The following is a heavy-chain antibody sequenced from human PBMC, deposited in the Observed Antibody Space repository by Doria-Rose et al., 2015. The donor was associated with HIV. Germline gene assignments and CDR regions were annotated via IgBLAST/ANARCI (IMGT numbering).Heavy chain of an antibody. CDR3: ARIKSSRWYHKYYFDF. V-gene: IGHV2-26*01. Sequence: QESGPVLVKPTETLTLTCTVSGVSLSSPGMGVSWIRQPPGRALEWLANISSDDERSYKTSLKSRLIISRGTSKSQVVLTMTDMDPVDTATYYCARIKSSRWYHKYYFDFWGQGTLVIVSA. J-gene: IGHJ4*02. CDR1: GVSLSSPGMG. CDR2: ISSDDER. D-gene: IGHD6-13*01.